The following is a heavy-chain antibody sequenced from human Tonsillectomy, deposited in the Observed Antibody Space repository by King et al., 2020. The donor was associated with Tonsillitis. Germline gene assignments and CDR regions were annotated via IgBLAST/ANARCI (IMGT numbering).Heavy chain of an antibody. CDR3: ATDEAAMLDF. V-gene: IGHV3-66*01. Sequence: VQLVESGGGLVQPGGSLRLSCAASGLTVSSYHMHWVRQAPGKGLEGVSVIHGGGITSYSDSVKGRFTVSRDTSKNTVSLQMSSLRVEDTAVYYCATDEAAMLDFWGQGTLVTVSS. CDR1: GLTVSSYH. J-gene: IGHJ4*02. D-gene: IGHD2-2*01. CDR2: IHGGGIT.